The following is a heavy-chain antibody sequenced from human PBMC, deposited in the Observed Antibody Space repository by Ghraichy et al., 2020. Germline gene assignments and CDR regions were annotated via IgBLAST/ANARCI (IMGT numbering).Heavy chain of an antibody. CDR1: GYGFSRYR. J-gene: IGHJ6*02. D-gene: IGHD3-9*01. V-gene: IGHV1-18*01. CDR2: INVDNNNR. Sequence: ASVKVSCKASGYGFSRYRISWVRQAPGHGLEWMGWINVDNNNRNYVQKFQGRVTMTADTFASTAYMELRSLGSDDTAVYYCARVSDTGYAPLYFGMDVWGQGTTVTVSS. CDR3: ARVSDTGYAPLYFGMDV.